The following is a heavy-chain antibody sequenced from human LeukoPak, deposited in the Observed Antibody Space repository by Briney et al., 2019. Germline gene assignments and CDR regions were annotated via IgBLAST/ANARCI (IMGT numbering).Heavy chain of an antibody. D-gene: IGHD2-15*01. CDR2: IGVYNGNT. CDR1: GYAFTIYG. V-gene: IGHV1-18*01. Sequence: ASVNLSCNSSGYAFTIYGFSWVRHPPAQGHGRKGWIGVYNGNTNYAQKLQRRVTMTTETSTSTAYMELRSLRSDDTAVYYCARGASYCSGGSCYSYYYYYMDVWGKGTTVTVSS. J-gene: IGHJ6*03. CDR3: ARGASYCSGGSCYSYYYYYMDV.